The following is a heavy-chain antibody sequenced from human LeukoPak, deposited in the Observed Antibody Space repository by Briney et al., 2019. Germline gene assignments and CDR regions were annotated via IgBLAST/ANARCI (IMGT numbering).Heavy chain of an antibody. J-gene: IGHJ4*02. V-gene: IGHV1-69*04. CDR3: ARGIAAAGPPEY. CDR1: GGTFSSYA. Sequence: GASVKVSCKASGGTFSSYAISWVRQAPGQGLEWMGRIIPIFGIANYAQKFQGRVTITADKSTSTAYMELSSLRSEDTAVYYCARGIAAAGPPEYWGQGTLVTVSS. D-gene: IGHD6-13*01. CDR2: IIPIFGIA.